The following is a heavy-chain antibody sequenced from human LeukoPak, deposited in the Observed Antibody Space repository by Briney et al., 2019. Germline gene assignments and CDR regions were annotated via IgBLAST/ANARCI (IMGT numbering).Heavy chain of an antibody. Sequence: SVTVSCKASGGTFSSYAISWVRQAPGQGLEWMGGIIPIFGTANYAQKFQGRVTITADKSTSTAYMELSSLRSEDTAVYYCARDRGYSYGSAYYGMDVWGQGTTVTVSS. CDR3: ARDRGYSYGSAYYGMDV. D-gene: IGHD5-18*01. CDR2: IIPIFGTA. V-gene: IGHV1-69*06. J-gene: IGHJ6*02. CDR1: GGTFSSYA.